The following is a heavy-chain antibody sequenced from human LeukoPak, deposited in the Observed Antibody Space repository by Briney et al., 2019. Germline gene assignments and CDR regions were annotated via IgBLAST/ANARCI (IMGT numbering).Heavy chain of an antibody. CDR1: GYSFPIYW. CDR2: IYPADSNV. CDR3: ARLNGGANLLGDSLDI. D-gene: IGHD4/OR15-4a*01. V-gene: IGHV5-51*01. Sequence: GESLKISCKGSGYSFPIYWIAWVRQMPGKGLEWMGIIYPADSNVRYSPSFQGQVTISDDKSVTTASLQWSSLKASDTAMYFCARLNGGANLLGDSLDIWGQGTMVTVSS. J-gene: IGHJ3*02.